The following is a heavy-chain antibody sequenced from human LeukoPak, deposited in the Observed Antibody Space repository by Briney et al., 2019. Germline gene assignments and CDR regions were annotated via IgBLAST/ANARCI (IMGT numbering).Heavy chain of an antibody. CDR3: ARDRVYYYYYMDV. J-gene: IGHJ6*03. CDR1: GFTFSSYW. V-gene: IGHV3-74*01. Sequence: GGSLRLSCAASGFTFSSYWVHWVRQAPGKGLVWVSRINSDGSSISYADSVKGRFTISRDNAKNTLYLQMNSLRAEDTAVYYCARDRVYYYYYMDVWGKGTAVTVSS. CDR2: INSDGSSI.